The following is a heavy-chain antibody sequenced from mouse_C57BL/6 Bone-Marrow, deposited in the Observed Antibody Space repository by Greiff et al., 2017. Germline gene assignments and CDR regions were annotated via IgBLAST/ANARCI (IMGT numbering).Heavy chain of an antibody. V-gene: IGHV5-12*01. J-gene: IGHJ2*01. D-gene: IGHD2-12*01. CDR1: GFTFSDYY. CDR3: ARHEGSIVTGY. CDR2: ISNGGGST. Sequence: EVHLVESGGGLVQPGGSLKLSCAASGFTFSDYYMYWVSQTPEKRLEWVANISNGGGSTYYHDTVKGRFTISGDNAKSTLYLQMSRLKSEDTAMYYCARHEGSIVTGYWGQGTTLTVSS.